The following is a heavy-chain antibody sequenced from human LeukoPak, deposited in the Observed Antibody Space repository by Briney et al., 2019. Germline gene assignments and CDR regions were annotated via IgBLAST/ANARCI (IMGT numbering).Heavy chain of an antibody. Sequence: AAVKVSCKASGYTFTSYGISRVRQAPGQGLEWMGCISAYNGNTNYAQKLQARVTMTTDTSTSTADMELRSLRSDDTAVYYCARAGYYYDSSGYYIGDKWGQGTLVTVSS. CDR2: ISAYNGNT. D-gene: IGHD3-22*01. CDR3: ARAGYYYDSSGYYIGDK. CDR1: GYTFTSYG. V-gene: IGHV1-18*01. J-gene: IGHJ4*02.